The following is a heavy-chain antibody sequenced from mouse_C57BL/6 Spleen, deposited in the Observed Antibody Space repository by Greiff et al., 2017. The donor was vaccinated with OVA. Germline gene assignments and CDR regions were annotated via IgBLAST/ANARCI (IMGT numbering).Heavy chain of an antibody. CDR1: GYSITSGYY. V-gene: IGHV3-6*01. D-gene: IGHD2-5*01. CDR2: ISYDGSN. CDR3: ARDYSND. J-gene: IGHJ2*01. Sequence: EVKLVESGPGLVKPSQSLSLTCSVTGYSITSGYYWNWIRQFPGNKLEWMGYISYDGSNNYNPSLKNRISITRDTSTNQFFLKLNSVTTEDTATYYCARDYSNDWGQGTTLTVSS.